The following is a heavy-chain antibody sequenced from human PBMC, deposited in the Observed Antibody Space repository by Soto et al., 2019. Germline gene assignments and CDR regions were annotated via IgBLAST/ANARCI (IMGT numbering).Heavy chain of an antibody. J-gene: IGHJ4*02. Sequence: QVQLQESGPGLVKPSETLSLTCTVSGGSISSCYWSWIRQPPGKGLEWIGYSYYSGSTNYNPSLKSRVTISVDTSKNQFSLKLNSMTAADTAVYYCARHNYGSGSTYFDYWGQGTLVTVSS. CDR3: ARHNYGSGSTYFDY. CDR1: GGSISSCY. V-gene: IGHV4-59*08. CDR2: SYYSGST. D-gene: IGHD3-10*01.